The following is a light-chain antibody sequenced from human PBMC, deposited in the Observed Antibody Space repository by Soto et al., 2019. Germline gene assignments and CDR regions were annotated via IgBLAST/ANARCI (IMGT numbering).Light chain of an antibody. V-gene: IGLV1-40*01. Sequence: QSVLTQPPSVSGAPGQRVTISCTGSSSNIGAGYDVPWYQQLPGTAPTLLISGNTDRPSGVPDRFSGSKSGTSASLAITGLQTEDEADYYCQSFDRSLTAWVFGGGTKLTVL. CDR1: SSNIGAGYD. J-gene: IGLJ3*02. CDR3: QSFDRSLTAWV. CDR2: GNT.